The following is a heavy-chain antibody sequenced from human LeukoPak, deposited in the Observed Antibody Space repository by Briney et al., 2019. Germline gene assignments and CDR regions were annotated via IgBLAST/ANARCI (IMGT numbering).Heavy chain of an antibody. J-gene: IGHJ5*02. CDR2: IIPILGIA. CDR1: GGTFSSYA. D-gene: IGHD4-17*01. CDR3: ARDWTTANWFDP. V-gene: IGHV1-69*04. Sequence: SVKVSYKASGGTFSSYAISWVRQAPGQGLEWMGRIIPILGIANYAQKFQGRVTITADKSTSTAYMELSSLRSEDTAVYYCARDWTTANWFDPWGQGTLVTVSS.